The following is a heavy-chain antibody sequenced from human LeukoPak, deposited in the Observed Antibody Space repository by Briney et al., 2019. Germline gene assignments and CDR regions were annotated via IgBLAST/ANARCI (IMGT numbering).Heavy chain of an antibody. Sequence: GGSLRLSCAASGFTFDDYAMPWVRQAPGKGLEWVSGISWNSGRIGYADSVKGRFTISRDNAKNSLYLQMNSPRAEDTALYYCAKSATAALSGGYYYYGMDVWGQGTTVTVSS. CDR1: GFTFDDYA. D-gene: IGHD2-2*01. CDR2: ISWNSGRI. CDR3: AKSATAALSGGYYYYGMDV. J-gene: IGHJ6*02. V-gene: IGHV3-9*01.